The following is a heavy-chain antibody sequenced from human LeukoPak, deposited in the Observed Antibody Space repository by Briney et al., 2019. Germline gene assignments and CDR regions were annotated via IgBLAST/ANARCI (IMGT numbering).Heavy chain of an antibody. J-gene: IGHJ3*02. CDR2: IHYSGST. D-gene: IGHD6-13*01. V-gene: IGHV4-59*08. CDR3: ATPSSSWYEGAFDI. CDR1: GDSISSYY. Sequence: SETLSLTCTVSGDSISSYYWSWIRQPPGKGLEWIGYIHYSGSTDYNPSLKSRVTISVDTSKNQFSLKLSSVTAADTAVYYCATPSSSWYEGAFDIWGQGTMVTVSS.